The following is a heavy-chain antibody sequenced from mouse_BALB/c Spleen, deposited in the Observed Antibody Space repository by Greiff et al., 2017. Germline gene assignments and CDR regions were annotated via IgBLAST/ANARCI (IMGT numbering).Heavy chain of an antibody. CDR3: ARGWLHYAMDY. CDR1: GFTFSDYG. V-gene: IGHV5-15*02. Sequence: EVHLVESGGGLVQPGGSRRLSCAASGFTFSDYGMAWVRQAPGKGPEWVAFISNLAYSIYYADTVTGRFTISRENAKNTLYLEMSSLRSEDTAMYYCARGWLHYAMDYWGQGTSVTVSS. D-gene: IGHD2-3*01. CDR2: ISNLAYSI. J-gene: IGHJ4*01.